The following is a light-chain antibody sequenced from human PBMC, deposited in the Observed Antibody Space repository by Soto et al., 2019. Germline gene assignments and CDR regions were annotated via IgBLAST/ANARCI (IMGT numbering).Light chain of an antibody. CDR1: QGVSSY. Sequence: EIVLTQSPATLSLSPGERATLSCGASQGVSSYLAWYQQKPGQAPRLLIYDASNRATGIPARFSGSGSGTDFTLTISSLEPEDFAVYYCQQRSNWPRLTFGGWTKVEIK. CDR2: DAS. V-gene: IGKV3-11*01. CDR3: QQRSNWPRLT. J-gene: IGKJ4*01.